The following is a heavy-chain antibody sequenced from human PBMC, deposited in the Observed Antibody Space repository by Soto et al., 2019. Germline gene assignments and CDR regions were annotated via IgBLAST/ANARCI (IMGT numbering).Heavy chain of an antibody. CDR2: MSYDGSKK. CDR3: AKDLKPGSRWSLGGVEHCMDV. D-gene: IGHD2-21*01. J-gene: IGHJ6*03. Sequence: QVQLVESGGGVVQPGRSLRLSCVGSGFSFSSYDMNWVRQAPGTGLEWVALMSYDGSKKYYGDSVRGRVTISRDNSKNTLYLQMDHLRPEDTAIYYCAKDLKPGSRWSLGGVEHCMDVWRRGTTVSVSS. V-gene: IGHV3-30*18. CDR1: GFSFSSYD.